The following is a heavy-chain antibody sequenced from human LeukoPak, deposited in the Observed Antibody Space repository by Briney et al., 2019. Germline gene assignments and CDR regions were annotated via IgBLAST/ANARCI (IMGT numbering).Heavy chain of an antibody. J-gene: IGHJ4*02. CDR1: GFTFSDYA. CDR3: ARDPIGYCSGGTCYFDY. Sequence: GGSLRLSCAASGFTFSDYAIAWVRQSPGKGLECLAFISYDGSNKYYADSVKGRSTISRDNSKNTLYLQMNSLRGEDTAVYYCARDPIGYCSGGTCYFDYWGQGTLVTVSS. D-gene: IGHD2-15*01. V-gene: IGHV3-30-3*01. CDR2: ISYDGSNK.